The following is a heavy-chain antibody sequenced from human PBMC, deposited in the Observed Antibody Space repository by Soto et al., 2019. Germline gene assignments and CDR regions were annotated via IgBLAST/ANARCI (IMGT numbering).Heavy chain of an antibody. CDR2: IYYSGST. Sequence: QLQLQESDPGLVKPSETLSLTCTVSGGSISSSSYYWGWIRQPPGKGLEWIGSIYYSGSTYYNPSLKSRVTISVDTSKNQFSLKLSSVTAADTAVYYCARPPSSSGAFDIWGQGTMVTVSS. V-gene: IGHV4-39*01. CDR1: GGSISSSSYY. CDR3: ARPPSSSGAFDI. J-gene: IGHJ3*02. D-gene: IGHD6-13*01.